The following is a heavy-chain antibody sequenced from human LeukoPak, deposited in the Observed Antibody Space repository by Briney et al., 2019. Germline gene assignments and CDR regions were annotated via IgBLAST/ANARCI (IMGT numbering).Heavy chain of an antibody. J-gene: IGHJ4*02. CDR2: IYYTGST. Sequence: SETLSLTCTVSGGSISSYYWSWIRQPPGKGLEWIGYIYYTGSTNYNPSLKSRVTISVDTSKNQLSLKLSSVTAADTAVYYCARNRDGYNSFDYWGQGTLVTVSS. D-gene: IGHD5-24*01. V-gene: IGHV4-59*12. CDR1: GGSISSYY. CDR3: ARNRDGYNSFDY.